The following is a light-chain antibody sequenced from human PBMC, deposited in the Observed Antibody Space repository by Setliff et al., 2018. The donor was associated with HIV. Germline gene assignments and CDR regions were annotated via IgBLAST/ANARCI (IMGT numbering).Light chain of an antibody. J-gene: IGLJ1*01. CDR1: SSDVGSYDF. V-gene: IGLV2-14*03. Sequence: QSALIQPASVSGSPGQSVTVSCTGTSSDVGSYDFVSWYQQLPGKAPKLLIYDVSDRPSGVAHRFSGSKSGNMASLTISGLQSEDEADYYCASYRPNDLGVFGTGTRSPS. CDR2: DVS. CDR3: ASYRPNDLGV.